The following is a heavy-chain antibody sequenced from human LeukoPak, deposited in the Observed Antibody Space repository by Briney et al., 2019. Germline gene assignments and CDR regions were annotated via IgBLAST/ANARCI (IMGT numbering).Heavy chain of an antibody. CDR1: GFTFSTHG. D-gene: IGHD3-16*01. CDR2: ISTSGGST. CDR3: AKNGGKFRGMDV. J-gene: IGHJ6*02. V-gene: IGHV3-23*01. Sequence: GGSLRLSCAASGFTFSTHGMSWARQAPGKGLEWVSGISTSGGSTYYADSVKGRFTISRDISKNTLYLEMNSLRVDDTAVYYCAKNGGKFRGMDVWGQGTTVTVSS.